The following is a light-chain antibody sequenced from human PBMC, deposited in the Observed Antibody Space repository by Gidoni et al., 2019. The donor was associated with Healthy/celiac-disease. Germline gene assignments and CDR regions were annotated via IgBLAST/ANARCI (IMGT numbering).Light chain of an antibody. CDR1: QGISSY. Sequence: DIQLTQSPSFLSTSVGDRVTITCRASQGISSYLAWYQQTPGKAPKLLIYAASTLQSGVTSRFSGSGSGTEFTLTISSLQPEDFATYYCQQLNSYPQITCGGGTKVEIK. J-gene: IGKJ4*01. CDR3: QQLNSYPQIT. CDR2: AAS. V-gene: IGKV1-9*01.